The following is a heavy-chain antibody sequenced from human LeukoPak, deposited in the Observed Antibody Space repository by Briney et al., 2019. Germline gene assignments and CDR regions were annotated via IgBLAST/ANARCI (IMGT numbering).Heavy chain of an antibody. Sequence: ASVKVSCKASGYTFTSYAMHWVRQAPGQRLEWMGWINAGNGNTKYSQKFQGRVTITRDTSASTAYMGLSSLRSEDTAVYYCARQGLGHKYYFDYWGQGTLVTVSS. CDR1: GYTFTSYA. D-gene: IGHD6-25*01. V-gene: IGHV1-3*01. J-gene: IGHJ4*02. CDR2: INAGNGNT. CDR3: ARQGLGHKYYFDY.